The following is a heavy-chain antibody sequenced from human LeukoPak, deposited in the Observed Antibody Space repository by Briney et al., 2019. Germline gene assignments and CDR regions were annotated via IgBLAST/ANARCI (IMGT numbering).Heavy chain of an antibody. V-gene: IGHV4-59*12. D-gene: IGHD6-13*01. CDR2: IYYSGST. Sequence: SETLSLTCTVSGGSISSYYWSWIRQPPGKGLEWIGYIYYSGSTNYNPSLKSRVTISVDTSKNQFSLKLSSVTAADTAVYYCARVGSSSWSGADYWGQGTLVTVSS. CDR1: GGSISSYY. J-gene: IGHJ4*02. CDR3: ARVGSSSWSGADY.